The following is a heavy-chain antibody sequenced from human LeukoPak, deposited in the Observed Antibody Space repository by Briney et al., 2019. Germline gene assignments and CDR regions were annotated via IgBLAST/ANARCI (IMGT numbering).Heavy chain of an antibody. D-gene: IGHD3-22*01. CDR1: GGSISSYY. Sequence: SETLSLTCTVSGGSISSYYWGWIRQPAGKGLEWIGRIYTSGSTNYNPSLKSRVTMSVDTSKNQFSLKLSSVTAADTAVYYCAGTDKYYYDSSGYLDYWGQGTLVTVSS. V-gene: IGHV4-4*07. J-gene: IGHJ4*02. CDR2: IYTSGST. CDR3: AGTDKYYYDSSGYLDY.